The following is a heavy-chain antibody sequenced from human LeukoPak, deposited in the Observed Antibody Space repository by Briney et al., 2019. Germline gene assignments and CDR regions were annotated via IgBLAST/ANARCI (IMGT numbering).Heavy chain of an antibody. Sequence: SVTVSCKASGGTFSSYAISWVRQAPGQGLEWMGGIIPIFGTANYAQKFQGRVTITADESTSTAYMELSSLRSEDMAMYYCAGYCTNGVCYTWFDPWGQGTLVTVSS. J-gene: IGHJ5*02. D-gene: IGHD2-8*01. V-gene: IGHV1-69*13. CDR3: AGYCTNGVCYTWFDP. CDR2: IIPIFGTA. CDR1: GGTFSSYA.